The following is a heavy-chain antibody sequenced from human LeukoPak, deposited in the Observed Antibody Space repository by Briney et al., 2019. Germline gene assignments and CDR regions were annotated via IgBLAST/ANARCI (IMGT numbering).Heavy chain of an antibody. Sequence: ASAKVSCKASGYTFTSYDINWVRQATGQGLEWMGWMNPNSGNTGYAQKFQGRVTMTRNTSISTAYMELSSLRSEDTAVYYCARANEQLVRYGMDVWGQGTTVTVSS. V-gene: IGHV1-8*01. D-gene: IGHD6-6*01. CDR1: GYTFTSYD. CDR3: ARANEQLVRYGMDV. CDR2: MNPNSGNT. J-gene: IGHJ6*02.